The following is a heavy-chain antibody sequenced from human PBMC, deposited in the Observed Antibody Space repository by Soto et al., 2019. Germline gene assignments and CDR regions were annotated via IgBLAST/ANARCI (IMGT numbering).Heavy chain of an antibody. V-gene: IGHV3-23*01. D-gene: IGHD6-19*01. CDR3: AKERSSGWSCDY. CDR2: SSGSGDST. Sequence: VPLLGSGGGLVQPGGSLRLSCAASGFTFSTYAMNWVRQAPGKGLEWVSGSSGSGDSTYYADSVKGRFTVSRDNSKNTLYLQMNSLRAEDPAVFYCAKERSSGWSCDYWGQGTLGTVSS. J-gene: IGHJ4*02. CDR1: GFTFSTYA.